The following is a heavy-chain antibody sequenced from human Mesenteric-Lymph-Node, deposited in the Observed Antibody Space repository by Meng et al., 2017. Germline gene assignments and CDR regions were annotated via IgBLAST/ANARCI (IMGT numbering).Heavy chain of an antibody. CDR2: IKSKTDGGTT. V-gene: IGHV3-15*01. J-gene: IGHJ5*02. CDR1: GFTFSNAW. Sequence: GESLKISCAASGFTFSNAWMSWVRQAPGKGLEWVGRIKSKTDGGTTDYAAPVKGRFTISRDDSKNTLYLQMNSLKTEDTAVYYCTTDQQLVYRWFDPWGQGTLVTVSS. CDR3: TTDQQLVYRWFDP. D-gene: IGHD6-13*01.